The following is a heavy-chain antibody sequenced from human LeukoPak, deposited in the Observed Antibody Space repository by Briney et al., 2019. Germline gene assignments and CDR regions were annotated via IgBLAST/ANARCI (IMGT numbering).Heavy chain of an antibody. Sequence: GGSLRLSCGASGFVFSTYAMAWVRQAPGKGLEWVSIISATGGSTYYADSVRGRLTISRDNSKKTLYLQLNNLRAEDTAVYYCAGGYDRSGHLVEYGLDVWGQGTTVIVSS. D-gene: IGHD3-22*01. J-gene: IGHJ6*02. CDR2: ISATGGST. V-gene: IGHV3-23*01. CDR1: GFVFSTYA. CDR3: AGGYDRSGHLVEYGLDV.